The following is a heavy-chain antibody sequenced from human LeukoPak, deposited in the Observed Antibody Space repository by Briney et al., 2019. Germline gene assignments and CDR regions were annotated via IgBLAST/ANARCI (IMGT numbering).Heavy chain of an antibody. V-gene: IGHV3-23*01. J-gene: IGHJ4*02. CDR1: GFTFSSYA. D-gene: IGHD7-27*01. Sequence: GGSLRLSCAASGFTFSSYAMSWVRQAPGKGLEWVSGISGTGGSTYYADSVKGRFTISRDNSKNTLYLQMNSLRAEDMAIYYCAKTLNWGCFDYWGQGTLVTVSS. CDR2: ISGTGGST. CDR3: AKTLNWGCFDY.